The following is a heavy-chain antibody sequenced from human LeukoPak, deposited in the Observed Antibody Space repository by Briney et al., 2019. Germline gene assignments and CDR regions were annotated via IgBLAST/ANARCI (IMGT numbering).Heavy chain of an antibody. CDR3: ARGDSSGWDRDDKGFDY. CDR1: GFTFSSYD. CDR2: IGTAGDT. V-gene: IGHV3-13*01. D-gene: IGHD6-19*01. J-gene: IGHJ4*02. Sequence: GGSLRLSCAASGFTFSSYDMHWVRQATGKGLEWVSAIGTAGDTYYPGSVKGRFTISRENAKNSLYLQMNSLRAGDTAVYYCARGDSSGWDRDDKGFDYWGQGTLVTVSS.